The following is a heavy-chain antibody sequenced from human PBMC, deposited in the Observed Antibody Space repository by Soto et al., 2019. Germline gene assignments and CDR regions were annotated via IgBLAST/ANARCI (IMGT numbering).Heavy chain of an antibody. V-gene: IGHV3-23*01. Sequence: EVQLLESGGGLVQPGGSLRLSCAASGFTFISYAMSWVRQAPGKGLEWVSAISGSGGSTYYADSVKGRFTISRDNSKNTLYLQMNSLRAEDTAVYYCAKDRADSSGYDYWGQGTLVTVSS. J-gene: IGHJ4*02. CDR1: GFTFISYA. CDR3: AKDRADSSGYDY. CDR2: ISGSGGST. D-gene: IGHD3-22*01.